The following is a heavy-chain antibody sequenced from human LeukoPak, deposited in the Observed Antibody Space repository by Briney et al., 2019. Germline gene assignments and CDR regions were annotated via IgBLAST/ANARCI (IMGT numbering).Heavy chain of an antibody. Sequence: SSETLSLTCTVSGGSISSGDYYWSWLRQPPGKGLEWIGYIYYSGSTYYNPSLKSRVTISVDTSKNQFSLKLSSVTAADTAVYYCARGGGNYYDSSGSSRFDYWGQGTLVTVSS. D-gene: IGHD3-22*01. CDR2: IYYSGST. CDR3: ARGGGNYYDSSGSSRFDY. J-gene: IGHJ4*02. CDR1: GGSISSGDYY. V-gene: IGHV4-30-4*01.